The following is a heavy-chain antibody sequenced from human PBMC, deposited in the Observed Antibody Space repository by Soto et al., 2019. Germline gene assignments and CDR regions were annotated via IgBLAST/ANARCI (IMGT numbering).Heavy chain of an antibody. CDR2: SSGSGVST. CDR3: AKVGYSSSSFGMDV. Sequence: EVQLLESGGGLVQPGGSLRLSCAASGFTFSSYAMSWVRQAPGKGLEWVSGSSGSGVSTYYAGYMKGRFTISRDNSKNTLYLQMNSLRAEDTAVYYCAKVGYSSSSFGMDVWGQGTTVTVSS. V-gene: IGHV3-23*01. CDR1: GFTFSSYA. D-gene: IGHD6-13*01. J-gene: IGHJ6*02.